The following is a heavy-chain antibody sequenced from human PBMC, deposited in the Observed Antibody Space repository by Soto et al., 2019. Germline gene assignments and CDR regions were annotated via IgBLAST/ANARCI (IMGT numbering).Heavy chain of an antibody. Sequence: QITLKESGPTLVKPTQTLTLTCTFSGFSLSSTRMAVGWIRQPPGKALEWLALIYWDDDKRYSPFLKSRLTINKDTSKNQVVLTMSNMDPVDTARYYCAHIVVAGLGYYFDYWGQGNLVTVSS. CDR2: IYWDDDK. V-gene: IGHV2-5*02. J-gene: IGHJ4*02. CDR1: GFSLSSTRMA. CDR3: AHIVVAGLGYYFDY. D-gene: IGHD6-19*01.